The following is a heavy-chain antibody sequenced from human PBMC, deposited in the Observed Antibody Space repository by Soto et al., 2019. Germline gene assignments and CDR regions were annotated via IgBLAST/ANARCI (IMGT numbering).Heavy chain of an antibody. Sequence: XSLTCTVSGGSISRYYWSWIRQPPGKGLEWIGYIYYSGSTNYNPSLKSRVTISVDTSKNQFSLKLSSVTAADTAVYYCAXXXXXXXXXXFPDXSYYYMDVWGKGTTVTVS. CDR2: IYYSGST. CDR3: AXXXXXXXXXXFPDXSYYYMDV. J-gene: IGHJ6*03. V-gene: IGHV4-59*01. CDR1: GGSISRYY.